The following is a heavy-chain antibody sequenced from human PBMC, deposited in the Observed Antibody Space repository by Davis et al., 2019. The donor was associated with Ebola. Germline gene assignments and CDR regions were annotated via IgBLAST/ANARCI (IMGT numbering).Heavy chain of an antibody. CDR1: GGSFSGYY. V-gene: IGHV4-34*01. Sequence: MPSETLSLTCAVYGGSFSGYYWSWIRQPPGKGLEWIGEINHSGSTNYNPSLKSRVTISVDTSKNQFSLTLRSVTAADTALYYCSRRAASGTLDYWGQGTLVTVSS. J-gene: IGHJ4*02. CDR2: INHSGST. CDR3: SRRAASGTLDY. D-gene: IGHD6-13*01.